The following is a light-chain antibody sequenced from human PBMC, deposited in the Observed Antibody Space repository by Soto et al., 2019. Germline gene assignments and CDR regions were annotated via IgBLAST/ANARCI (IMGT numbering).Light chain of an antibody. J-gene: IGKJ2*01. V-gene: IGKV1-39*01. CDR3: QQSYTTPHT. Sequence: DIQMTQSPSSLSAFVGDRVTITCRASQTISSYLNWYQQKPGKAPKLLIYAASSLQSGVPSRFSGSGSGTDFTLTISSLQPEDFATYYCQQSYTTPHTFAQGTKVDIK. CDR1: QTISSY. CDR2: AAS.